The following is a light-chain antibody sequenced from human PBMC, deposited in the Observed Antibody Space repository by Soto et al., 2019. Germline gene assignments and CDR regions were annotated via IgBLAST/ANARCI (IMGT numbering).Light chain of an antibody. CDR3: SSYTSTSSWV. CDR2: DVS. J-gene: IGLJ3*02. Sequence: QSALTQSASVSGSPGQSITISCTGTSSDVGGYNYVSWYQQHPGKAPKLIIYDVSHRPSGVSTRFSGSKSGNAASLTISGLQGEDAADYSCSSYTSTSSWVFGAGTKVTVL. CDR1: SSDVGGYNY. V-gene: IGLV2-14*01.